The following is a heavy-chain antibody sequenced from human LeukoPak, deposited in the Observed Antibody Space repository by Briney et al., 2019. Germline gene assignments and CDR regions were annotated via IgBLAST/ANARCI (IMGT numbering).Heavy chain of an antibody. V-gene: IGHV1-2*02. CDR3: ARDDRLVAAAWFDP. J-gene: IGHJ5*02. CDR1: GYTFTSYY. CDR2: INPNSGGT. D-gene: IGHD2-15*01. Sequence: ASVKVSCKASGYTFTSYYMHWVRQAPGQGLEWMGWINPNSGGTNYAQKFQGRVTMTRDTSISTAYMELSRLRSDDTAVYYCARDDRLVAAAWFDPWGQGTLVTVSS.